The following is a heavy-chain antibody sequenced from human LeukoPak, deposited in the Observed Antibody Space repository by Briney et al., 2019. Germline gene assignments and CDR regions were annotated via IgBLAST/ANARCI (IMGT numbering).Heavy chain of an antibody. J-gene: IGHJ4*02. CDR3: ARRRYYDFWSGYYEYYFDY. CDR2: IYYNGST. CDR1: GGSISSSSYY. D-gene: IGHD3-3*01. V-gene: IGHV4-39*01. Sequence: PSETLSLTCTVSGGSISSSSYYWGWIRQPPGKGLEWIGSIYYNGSTYYNPSLKSRVTISVDTSKNQFSLKLSSVTAADTAVFYCARRRYYDFWSGYYEYYFDYWGQGTLVTVSS.